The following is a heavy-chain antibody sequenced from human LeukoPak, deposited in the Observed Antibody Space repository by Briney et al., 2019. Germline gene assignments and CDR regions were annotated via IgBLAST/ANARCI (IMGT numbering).Heavy chain of an antibody. V-gene: IGHV4-34*01. J-gene: IGHJ4*02. D-gene: IGHD3-10*01. CDR2: INHSGST. CDR1: GGSFSGYY. Sequence: SETLSLTCAVYGGSFSGYYWSWIRQPPGKGLEWIGEINHSGSTNYNPSLKSRVTISVDTSKNQFPLKLSSVTAADTAVYYCARAVSSRVRGVYDYWGQGTLVTVSS. CDR3: ARAVSSRVRGVYDY.